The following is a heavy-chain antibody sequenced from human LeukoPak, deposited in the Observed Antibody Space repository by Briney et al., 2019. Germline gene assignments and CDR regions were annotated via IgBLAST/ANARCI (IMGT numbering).Heavy chain of an antibody. D-gene: IGHD7-27*01. CDR1: GFTVSSNS. CDR3: ARDRNWGAYDI. V-gene: IGHV3-53*01. J-gene: IGHJ3*02. Sequence: GGSLRLSCTVSGFTVSSNSMSWVRQAPGKGLEWVSFIYSDNTHYSYSVKGRFTISRDNSKNTLYLQMNSLRAEDTAIYYCARDRNWGAYDIWGQGTMVTVSS. CDR2: IYSDNT.